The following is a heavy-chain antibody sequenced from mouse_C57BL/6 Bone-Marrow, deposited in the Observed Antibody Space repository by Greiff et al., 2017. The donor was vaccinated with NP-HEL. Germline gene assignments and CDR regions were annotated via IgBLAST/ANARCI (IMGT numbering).Heavy chain of an antibody. V-gene: IGHV7-3*01. CDR1: GFTFTDYY. J-gene: IGHJ4*01. CDR3: ARYIPYGSSWYYAMDY. Sequence: DVKLVESGGGLVQPGGSLSLSCAASGFTFTDYYMSWVRQPPGKALEWLGFIRNKANGYTTEYSASVKGRFTISRDNSQSILYLQMNALRAEDSATYYCARYIPYGSSWYYAMDYWGQGTSVTVSS. CDR2: IRNKANGYTT. D-gene: IGHD1-1*01.